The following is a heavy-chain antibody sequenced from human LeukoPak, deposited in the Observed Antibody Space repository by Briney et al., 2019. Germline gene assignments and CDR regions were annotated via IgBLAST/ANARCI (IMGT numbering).Heavy chain of an antibody. CDR3: ARESGYSYGYFDY. CDR2: IIPIFGIA. Sequence: SVKVSCKASGGTFSSYAISWVRQAPGQGLEWMGRIIPIFGIANYAQKFRGRVTITADKSTSTAYMELSSLRSEDTAVYYCARESGYSYGYFDYWGQGTLVTVSS. CDR1: GGTFSSYA. J-gene: IGHJ4*02. D-gene: IGHD5-18*01. V-gene: IGHV1-69*04.